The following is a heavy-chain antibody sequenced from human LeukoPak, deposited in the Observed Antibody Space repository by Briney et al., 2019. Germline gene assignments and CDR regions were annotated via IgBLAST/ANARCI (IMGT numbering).Heavy chain of an antibody. V-gene: IGHV3-53*01. CDR2: IHSGGST. J-gene: IGHJ4*02. Sequence: GGSLRLSCAASGFTVSTYYMNWVRQAPGKGLEWVSVIHSGGSTYYADSVKGRFTISRDNSKNTLYLQMNSLRAEDTAVYYCVREGDYDSSGYYDYWVQGTLVTVSS. CDR1: GFTVSTYY. CDR3: VREGDYDSSGYYDY. D-gene: IGHD3-22*01.